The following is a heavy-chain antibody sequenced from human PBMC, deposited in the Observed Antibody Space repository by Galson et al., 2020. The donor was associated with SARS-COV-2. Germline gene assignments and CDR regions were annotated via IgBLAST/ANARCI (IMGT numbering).Heavy chain of an antibody. D-gene: IGHD1-26*01. CDR3: ARPTEGEYAFLIES. Sequence: GESLKISCVGSGFSFSHHAMHWVRQTPAKGLQWVAALSYDGSIKDYTDSVRGRFTISKDNSNNILYLQMNNLRPEDTGVFYCARPTEGEYAFLIESWGQGTVVTVSS. V-gene: IGHV3-30-3*01. CDR2: LSYDGSIK. CDR1: GFSFSHHA. J-gene: IGHJ4*02.